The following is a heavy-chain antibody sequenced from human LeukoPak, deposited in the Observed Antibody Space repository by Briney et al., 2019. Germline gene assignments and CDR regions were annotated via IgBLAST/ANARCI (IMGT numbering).Heavy chain of an antibody. V-gene: IGHV1-46*01. D-gene: IGHD1-26*01. CDR3: ARDGVGATTSFFDY. Sequence: HWASVKVSCKSSGYTFTSYYIHWVRQTPGQGLEWMGIINPSDGSTSYPQKFQDRVTLTRDMSTGTVYMELSSLRSEDTAVYYCARDGVGATTSFFDYWGQGTLVTVSS. J-gene: IGHJ4*02. CDR1: GYTFTSYY. CDR2: INPSDGST.